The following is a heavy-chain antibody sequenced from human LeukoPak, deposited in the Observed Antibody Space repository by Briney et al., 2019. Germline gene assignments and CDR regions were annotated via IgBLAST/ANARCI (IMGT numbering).Heavy chain of an antibody. CDR3: ARAPEWLPYYYYYGMDV. CDR2: ISSSGGTI. J-gene: IGHJ6*02. V-gene: IGHV3-48*03. CDR1: GFTFSYYE. Sequence: GGSLRLSCAASGFTFSYYEMNWVRQAPGKGLEWVSYISSSGGTIYYADSVKGRFTISRDNAKNSLYLQMNSLRAEDTAVYYCARAPEWLPYYYYYGMDVWGQGTTVTVSS. D-gene: IGHD3-3*01.